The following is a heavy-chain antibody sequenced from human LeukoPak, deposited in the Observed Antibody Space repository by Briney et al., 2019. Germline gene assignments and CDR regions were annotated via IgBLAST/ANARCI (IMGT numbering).Heavy chain of an antibody. V-gene: IGHV5-51*01. CDR3: ARNSCYDS. D-gene: IGHD3-16*01. CDR1: GFTFTTYS. J-gene: IGHJ4*02. Sequence: GESLKISCKGSGFTFTTYSFAWVRQMPGKGLEWMGVIYAGDSSTRYSPSFQGQVTISVDKSISTVYLQWSSLKASDSAIYYCARNSCYDSWGQGTLVTVSS. CDR2: IYAGDSST.